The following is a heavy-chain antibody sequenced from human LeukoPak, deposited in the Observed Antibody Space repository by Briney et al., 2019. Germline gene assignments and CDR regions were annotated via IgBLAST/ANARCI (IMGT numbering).Heavy chain of an antibody. J-gene: IGHJ6*02. V-gene: IGHV3-21*01. Sequence: GGSLRLSCAASGFTFSSYSMNWVRQAPGKGLEWVSSISSSRYIYYADSVTGRFTISRDNAKNSLFLQMNSLRAEDTAVYYCARNAYGAQTPSDVWGQGTTVTVSS. D-gene: IGHD4-17*01. CDR1: GFTFSSYS. CDR2: ISSSRYI. CDR3: ARNAYGAQTPSDV.